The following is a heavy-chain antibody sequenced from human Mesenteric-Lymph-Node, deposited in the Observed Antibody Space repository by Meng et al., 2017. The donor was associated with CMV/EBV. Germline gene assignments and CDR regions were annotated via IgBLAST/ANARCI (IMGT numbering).Heavy chain of an antibody. CDR2: IYYSGST. CDR1: GGSINTYY. J-gene: IGHJ4*02. CDR3: ARRYCGGDCYYNYFDY. V-gene: IGHV4-59*08. D-gene: IGHD2-21*01. Sequence: SETLSLTCTVSGGSINTYYWSWIRQPPGKGLEWIGYIYYSGSTKYNPSLKSRVTISVDMSKNQFSLTLTSVTAADTAVYYCARRYCGGDCYYNYFDYWGQGTLVTVSS.